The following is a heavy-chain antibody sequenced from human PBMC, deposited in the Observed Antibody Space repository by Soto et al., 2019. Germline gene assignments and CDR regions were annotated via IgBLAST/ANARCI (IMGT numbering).Heavy chain of an antibody. CDR2: INPSGGST. Sequence: ASVKVSCKASGYTFTSYYMHWVRQAPGQGLEWMGIINPSGGSTSYAQKFQGRVTMTRDTSTSTVYMELSSLRSEDTAVYYCARGESNYYGSGSYPNGYWGQGTLVTVSS. J-gene: IGHJ4*02. V-gene: IGHV1-46*01. CDR3: ARGESNYYGSGSYPNGY. CDR1: GYTFTSYY. D-gene: IGHD3-10*01.